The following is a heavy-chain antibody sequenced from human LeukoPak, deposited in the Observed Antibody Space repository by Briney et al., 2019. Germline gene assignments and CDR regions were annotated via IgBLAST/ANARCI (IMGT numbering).Heavy chain of an antibody. D-gene: IGHD6-6*01. J-gene: IGHJ4*02. V-gene: IGHV3-30*03. CDR1: GFTFSRYG. Sequence: QSGGSLRLSCAASGFTFSRYGMHWVRQTPGKGLEWVAVISYDASNKYYADSVKGRFTISRDNSKNTLYLQMNSLRAEDTAVYYCAREESSSSGYYFDYWGQGTLVTVSS. CDR3: AREESSSSGYYFDY. CDR2: ISYDASNK.